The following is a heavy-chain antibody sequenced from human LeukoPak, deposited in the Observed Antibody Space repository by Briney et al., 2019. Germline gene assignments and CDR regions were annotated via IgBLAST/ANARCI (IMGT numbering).Heavy chain of an antibody. Sequence: SETLSLTCTVSGDSISSFYWSWIRQPAGKGLEWIGRIYGSGSAKYNPSLKSRGTISVDTSKNQISLKLTSVTAADTAVYFCARDLGASAFDIWGQGTMVTVSS. V-gene: IGHV4-4*07. CDR1: GDSISSFY. J-gene: IGHJ3*02. CDR2: IYGSGSA. CDR3: ARDLGASAFDI. D-gene: IGHD1-26*01.